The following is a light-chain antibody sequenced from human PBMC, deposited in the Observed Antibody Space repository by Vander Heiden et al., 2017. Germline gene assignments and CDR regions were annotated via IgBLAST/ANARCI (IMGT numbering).Light chain of an antibody. Sequence: DIVMTQSPDSLAVSLGERATINCKSSQSVLYSSNNNNYLAWYQQKPGQPPKLLIYWASTRESGVPDRFSGSGSGTDFTLTISSLQAEDVAVYYCQQYDNTPLTFGGGTKVXIK. CDR2: WAS. CDR3: QQYDNTPLT. CDR1: QSVLYSSNNNNY. J-gene: IGKJ4*01. V-gene: IGKV4-1*01.